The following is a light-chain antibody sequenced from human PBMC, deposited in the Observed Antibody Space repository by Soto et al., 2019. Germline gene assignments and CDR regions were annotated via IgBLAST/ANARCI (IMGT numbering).Light chain of an antibody. CDR1: QSVGSY. J-gene: IGKJ4*01. CDR2: DAS. CDR3: QQRSNWPLT. Sequence: EIVLTQSPATLSLSQGERVTLACRASQSVGSYLAWYQHKPGQAPRLLIYDASNRATGIPARFSGSRSGTDFTLTISSLEPEDFAVYYCQQRSNWPLTFGGGTKVEIK. V-gene: IGKV3-11*01.